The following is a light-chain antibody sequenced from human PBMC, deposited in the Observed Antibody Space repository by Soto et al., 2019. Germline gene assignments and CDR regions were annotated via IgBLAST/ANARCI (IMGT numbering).Light chain of an antibody. CDR3: MQHRPSLS. V-gene: IGKV2-24*01. Sequence: EIVMTQTPLSSPVTLGQPASISCRSSQSLVDSDGNTYLSWLHQRPGQPPRLLIYKVSNRFSGVPDIFSGSGAGTDFTLHISLVEAEDVGVYYCMQHRPSLSFGGGTKVEIK. CDR1: QSLVDSDGNTY. J-gene: IGKJ4*01. CDR2: KVS.